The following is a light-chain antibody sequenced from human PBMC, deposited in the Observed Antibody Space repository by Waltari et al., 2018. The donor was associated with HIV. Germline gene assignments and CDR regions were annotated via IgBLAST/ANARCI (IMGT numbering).Light chain of an antibody. CDR3: ATWDDWLSGWV. J-gene: IGLJ3*02. CDR1: SVGSNY. V-gene: IGLV1-47*01. Sequence: QSVVTQPPSASGTPGQRVTISCSGSSVGSNYVYWYQQLPGTAPTLLIYRNNQRPSGVPDRFSGSRSDTSVSLAISGLRSEDEADYYCATWDDWLSGWVFGGGTKLTVL. CDR2: RNN.